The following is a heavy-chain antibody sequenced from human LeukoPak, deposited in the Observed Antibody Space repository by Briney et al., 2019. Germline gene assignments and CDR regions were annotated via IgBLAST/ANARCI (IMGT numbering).Heavy chain of an antibody. Sequence: SETLSLTCTVSGVSISSYYWSWIRQPPGKGLEWVGYIYYSGSTNYNPSLKSRVTISVDTSKTQFSLKLSSVTAADTAVYYCARSEYSSSWALFDYWGQGTLVTVSS. CDR1: GVSISSYY. V-gene: IGHV4-59*01. D-gene: IGHD6-13*01. J-gene: IGHJ4*02. CDR2: IYYSGST. CDR3: ARSEYSSSWALFDY.